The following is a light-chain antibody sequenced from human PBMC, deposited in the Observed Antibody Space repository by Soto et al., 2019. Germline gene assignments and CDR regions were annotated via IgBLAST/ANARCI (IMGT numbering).Light chain of an antibody. V-gene: IGKV3-20*01. CDR1: QSVSSSY. Sequence: EIVLTQSPGTLSLSPGERATLSCRASQSVSSSYLAWYQQKPGQAPRLLIYGASNRATGIPDRFSGSGSGTDFTLTISRLESEDFAVYYCQQYGSSPGWTFGQGTKVDIK. CDR2: GAS. CDR3: QQYGSSPGWT. J-gene: IGKJ1*01.